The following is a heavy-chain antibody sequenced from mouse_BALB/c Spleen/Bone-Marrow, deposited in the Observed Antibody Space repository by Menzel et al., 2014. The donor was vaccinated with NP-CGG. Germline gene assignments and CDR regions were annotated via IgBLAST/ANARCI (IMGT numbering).Heavy chain of an antibody. CDR3: TRSYYRYDEEAWFAY. V-gene: IGHV5-6-4*01. CDR2: ISSGGSYT. J-gene: IGHJ3*01. CDR1: GFTFSSYT. Sequence: VESGGGLVKPGGSLKLSCAASGFTFSSYTMSWVRPTPEKRLEWVATISSGGSYTYYPDSVKGRFTISRDNAKNTLYLQMSSLKSEDTAMYYCTRSYYRYDEEAWFAYWGQGTLVTVSA. D-gene: IGHD2-14*01.